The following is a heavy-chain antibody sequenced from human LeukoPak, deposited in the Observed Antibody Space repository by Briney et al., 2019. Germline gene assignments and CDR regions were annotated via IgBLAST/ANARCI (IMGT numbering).Heavy chain of an antibody. CDR1: GYTLTELS. Sequence: ASVKVSCKVSGYTLTELSMHWVRQAPGKGLEWMGGFDPEDGETIYAQKFQGRVTMTEDTSTDTAYMELSSLRSEDTTVYYCAREAVVRGVMMVYYYYGMDVWGQGTTVTVSS. CDR2: FDPEDGET. D-gene: IGHD3-10*01. CDR3: AREAVVRGVMMVYYYYGMDV. J-gene: IGHJ6*02. V-gene: IGHV1-24*01.